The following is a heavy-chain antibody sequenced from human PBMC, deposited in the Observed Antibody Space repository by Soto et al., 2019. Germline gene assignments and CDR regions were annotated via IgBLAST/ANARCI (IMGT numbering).Heavy chain of an antibody. CDR2: IYYTGTT. V-gene: IGHV4-61*05. CDR1: GGSIGSSYYY. CDR3: ARSVFP. J-gene: IGHJ5*02. Sequence: PSETLSLTCTVSGGSIGSSYYYWGWIRQSPGKGLDWIGYIYYTGTTKYNPSLKSRVTISVDTSKNQFSLKLSSVTAADTAVYYCARSVFPWGQGTLVTVSS.